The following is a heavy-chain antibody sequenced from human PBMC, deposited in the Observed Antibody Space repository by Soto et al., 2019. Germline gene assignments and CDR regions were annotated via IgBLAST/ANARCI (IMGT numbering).Heavy chain of an antibody. J-gene: IGHJ6*03. D-gene: IGHD1-26*01. CDR1: GDSFNDYY. V-gene: IGHV1-2*02. Sequence: VQLAQSGAEVKKPGASVKVSCKTSGDSFNDYYIHWVRQAPGQGLEWMGWINPNGGATKYAQKFQGRVTVTRDTSIRTVYMELSSLRSDDTDVYYCARESGGATATLDYYYFYMDVWGKGTTVIVSS. CDR3: ARESGGATATLDYYYFYMDV. CDR2: INPNGGAT.